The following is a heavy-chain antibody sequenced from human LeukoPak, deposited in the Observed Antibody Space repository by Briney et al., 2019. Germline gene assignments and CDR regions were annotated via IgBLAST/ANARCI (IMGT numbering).Heavy chain of an antibody. CDR2: IGTASDT. Sequence: GGSLRLSCAASGFTFSSYDMHWVRQATGKGLEWVSAIGTASDTYYPGSVKGRFTISRENAKNSLYLQMNSLRAGDTAVYYCARGRPGASHSNENWFGPWGQGTLVTVSS. CDR1: GFTFSSYD. D-gene: IGHD6-6*01. CDR3: ARGRPGASHSNENWFGP. V-gene: IGHV3-13*01. J-gene: IGHJ5*02.